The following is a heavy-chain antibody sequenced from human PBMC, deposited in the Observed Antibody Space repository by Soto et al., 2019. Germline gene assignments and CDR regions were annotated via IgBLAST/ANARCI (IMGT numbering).Heavy chain of an antibody. D-gene: IGHD2-21*01. CDR2: IIPILGIA. CDR3: ARPEGDGYNYS. J-gene: IGHJ4*02. Sequence: QVQLVQSGAEVKKPGSSVKVSCKASGGTFSSYTISWVRQAPGQGLEWMGRIIPILGIANYAQKFQGRVTITADKSTSTAYMELSRLRSEDTAVYYCARPEGDGYNYSWGQGTLVTVSS. CDR1: GGTFSSYT. V-gene: IGHV1-69*02.